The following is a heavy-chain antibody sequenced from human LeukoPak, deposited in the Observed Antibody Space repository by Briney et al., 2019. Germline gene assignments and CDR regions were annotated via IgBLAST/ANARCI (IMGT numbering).Heavy chain of an antibody. V-gene: IGHV4-4*07. CDR2: LYPGVST. CDR1: GDPISRYY. CDR3: ARMKFYDSTGHSPGHYMDV. J-gene: IGHJ6*03. D-gene: IGHD3-22*01. Sequence: PSETRSLTCTVSGDPISRYYWSWIRQPAGKGLEWIGRLYPGVSTDYNPSLKSRVTMSVDASKKQFALKLSAVTAADTAVYYCARMKFYDSTGHSPGHYMDVWGKGTTAIVSS.